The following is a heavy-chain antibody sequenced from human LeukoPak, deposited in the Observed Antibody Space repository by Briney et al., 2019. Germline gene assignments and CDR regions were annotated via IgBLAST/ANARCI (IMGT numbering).Heavy chain of an antibody. J-gene: IGHJ4*02. V-gene: IGHV3-7*01. CDR2: IKQDGSEK. Sequence: PGGSLRLSCVASGFTFSSYWMNWVRQAPGKGLEWEANIKQDGSEKYYMDSVKGRFTIPRDNAKNSLYLQMNSLRAEDTAVYYCARSSGWVIDYWGQGTLVTASS. D-gene: IGHD6-19*01. CDR3: ARSSGWVIDY. CDR1: GFTFSSYW.